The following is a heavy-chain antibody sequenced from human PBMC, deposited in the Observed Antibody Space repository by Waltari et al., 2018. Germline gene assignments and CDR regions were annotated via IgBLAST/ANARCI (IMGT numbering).Heavy chain of an antibody. CDR1: GFTFSRYW. CDR2: MNSNGSSK. J-gene: IGHJ6*02. CDR3: ARVATKTYSSPVPGRPYYDGRDV. D-gene: IGHD6-13*01. Sequence: EEQLVESGGGLVQTGESLRLSCAASGFTFSRYWMGWVRQAPGKGDVWVSRMNSNGSSKSYAESVKGRFTITRDNAKNKLYVQRNRLRDEDTAVYYCARVATKTYSSPVPGRPYYDGRDVWGQGTTVTVSS. V-gene: IGHV3-74*01.